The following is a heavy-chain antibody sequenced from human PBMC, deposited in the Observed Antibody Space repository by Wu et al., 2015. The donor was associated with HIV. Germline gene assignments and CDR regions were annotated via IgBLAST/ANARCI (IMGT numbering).Heavy chain of an antibody. D-gene: IGHD2-15*01. V-gene: IGHV1-24*01. Sequence: QVQLVQSGAEVKKPGASVKVSCKVSGYTLTELSMHWVRQAPGKGLEWMGGFDPEDGETIYAQKFQGRVTMTEDTSTDTAYMELSSLRSEDTAVYYCATEPPPDIVVVVAATPVFGGFDPWGQGTLGHRSPQ. J-gene: IGHJ5*02. CDR1: GYTLTELS. CDR2: FDPEDGET. CDR3: ATEPPPDIVVVVAATPVFGGFDP.